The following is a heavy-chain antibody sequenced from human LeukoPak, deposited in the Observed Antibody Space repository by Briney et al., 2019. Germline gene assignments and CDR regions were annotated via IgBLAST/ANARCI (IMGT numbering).Heavy chain of an antibody. CDR2: IYHSGST. V-gene: IGHV4-30-2*01. CDR3: ARVKRLFDP. Sequence: LRLSCAASGFTISSNYMSWIRQPPGKGLEWIGYIYHSGSTYYNPSLKSRVTISVDRSKNQFSLKLSSVTAADTAVYYCARVKRLFDPWGQETLVTVSP. J-gene: IGHJ5*02. CDR1: GFTISSNY.